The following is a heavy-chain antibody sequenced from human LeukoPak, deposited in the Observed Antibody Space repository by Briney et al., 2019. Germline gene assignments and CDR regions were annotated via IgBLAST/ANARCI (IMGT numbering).Heavy chain of an antibody. CDR3: AREHLWFGETSYYYYYMDV. D-gene: IGHD3-10*01. V-gene: IGHV4-59*12. CDR1: GGSISSYY. CDR2: IYYSGST. Sequence: SETLSLTCTVSGGSISSYYWSWIRQPPGKGLEWIGYIYYSGSTNYNPSLKSRVTISVDTSKNQFSLKLSSVTAADTAVYYCAREHLWFGETSYYYYYMDVWGKGTTVTISS. J-gene: IGHJ6*03.